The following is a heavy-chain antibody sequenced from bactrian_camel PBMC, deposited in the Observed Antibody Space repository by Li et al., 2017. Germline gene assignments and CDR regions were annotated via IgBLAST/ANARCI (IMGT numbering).Heavy chain of an antibody. J-gene: IGHJ6*01. CDR2: ISTDGST. CDR1: GFTSNSCG. Sequence: HVQLVESGGGSVQAGGSLRLSCTAPGFTSNSCGMDWYRQAAGKQREWVSSISTDGSTSYADSVKGRFTISKDKAKDTVYLQMDTIEPEDTAVYYCAADLTGWYECGRRPDDFGYWGQGTQVTVS. V-gene: IGHV3S53*01. CDR3: AADLTGWYECGRRPDDFGY. D-gene: IGHD5*01.